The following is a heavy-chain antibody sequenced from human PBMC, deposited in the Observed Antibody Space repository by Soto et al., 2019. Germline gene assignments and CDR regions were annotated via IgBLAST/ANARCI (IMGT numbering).Heavy chain of an antibody. Sequence: QVQLVQSGAEVKKPGSSVKVSCKASGGTFSSYTISWVRQAPGQGLEWMGRIIPILGIANYAQKFQGRVTITADKSTSTAYMELSSLRSEDTAVYYCVGSAAAPRYYYGMDVWGQGTTVTVSS. CDR3: VGSAAAPRYYYGMDV. CDR2: IIPILGIA. V-gene: IGHV1-69*02. D-gene: IGHD3-10*01. CDR1: GGTFSSYT. J-gene: IGHJ6*02.